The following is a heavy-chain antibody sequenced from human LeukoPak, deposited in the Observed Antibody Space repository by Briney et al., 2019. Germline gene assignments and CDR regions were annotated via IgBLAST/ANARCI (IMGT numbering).Heavy chain of an antibody. J-gene: IGHJ4*02. Sequence: GGSLRLSCATSEFTFSAYAMNWVRQAPGKGLEWVGYISPTGSTMFYAGSVKGRFTISRDNADNSLYLQMKSLRVEDTAMYYCAKVQYDYSNYVSYWGQGTLVTVSS. D-gene: IGHD4-11*01. V-gene: IGHV3-48*04. CDR1: EFTFSAYA. CDR2: ISPTGSTM. CDR3: AKVQYDYSNYVSY.